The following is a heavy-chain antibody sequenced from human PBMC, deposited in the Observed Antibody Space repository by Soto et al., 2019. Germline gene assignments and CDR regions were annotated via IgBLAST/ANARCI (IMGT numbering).Heavy chain of an antibody. CDR3: ARDGLHVVRYASSWSQGSFFDY. Sequence: AGGSLRLSCAASGFTFDDHAMHWVRQVPGKGLEWVSAISWNSANIGYADSVKGRFTISRDNAKSSLYLQMNSLRPEDTALYYCARDGLHVVRYASSWSQGSFFDYWGQGTLVTVSS. V-gene: IGHV3-9*01. J-gene: IGHJ4*02. CDR1: GFTFDDHA. D-gene: IGHD6-13*01. CDR2: ISWNSANI.